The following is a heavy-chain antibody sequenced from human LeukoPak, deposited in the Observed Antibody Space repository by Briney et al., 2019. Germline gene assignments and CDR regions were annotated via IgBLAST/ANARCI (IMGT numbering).Heavy chain of an antibody. D-gene: IGHD3-10*01. J-gene: IGHJ4*02. V-gene: IGHV3-23*01. Sequence: GGSLRLSCAASGFTFSSYAMSWVRQAPGKGLEWVSAISGSGGSTYYADSVKGRFTISRDNSKNTLCIYMNSLRAEDTAVYYCRYGSGSDDLWGQGPRVSVS. CDR3: RYGSGSDDL. CDR2: ISGSGGST. CDR1: GFTFSSYA.